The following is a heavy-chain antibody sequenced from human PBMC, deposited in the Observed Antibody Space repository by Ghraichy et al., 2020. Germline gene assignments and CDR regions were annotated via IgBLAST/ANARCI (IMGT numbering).Heavy chain of an antibody. CDR1: GFTVSSNY. D-gene: IGHD6-13*01. CDR3: ARDHRSAAGEYWYFDL. Sequence: GGSLRLSCADSGFTVSSNYMSWVRQAPGKGLEWVSVIYSGGSTYYADSVKGRFTISRDNSKNTLYLQMNSLRAEDTAVYYCARDHRSAAGEYWYFDLWGRGTLVTVSS. CDR2: IYSGGST. V-gene: IGHV3-66*01. J-gene: IGHJ2*01.